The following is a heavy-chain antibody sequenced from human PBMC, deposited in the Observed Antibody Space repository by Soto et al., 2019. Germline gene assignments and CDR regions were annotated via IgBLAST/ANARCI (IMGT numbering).Heavy chain of an antibody. CDR3: ARVAAAARLYYYYGMDV. Sequence: GASVKVSCKASGGTFSSYAISWLRQAPGQGLEWMGGIIPIFGTANYAQKFQGRVTITADESTSTAYMELSSLRSEDTAVYYCARVAAAARLYYYYGMDVWGQGTTVTVSS. D-gene: IGHD6-13*01. V-gene: IGHV1-69*13. J-gene: IGHJ6*02. CDR2: IIPIFGTA. CDR1: GGTFSSYA.